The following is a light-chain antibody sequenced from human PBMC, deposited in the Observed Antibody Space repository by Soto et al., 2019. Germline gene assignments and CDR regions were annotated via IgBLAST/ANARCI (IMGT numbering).Light chain of an antibody. J-gene: IGKJ2*01. V-gene: IGKV3-20*01. Sequence: EIVLTQSPGTLSLSPGERATISCRASQSVSSSYLAWYQQKPAQAHRLLIYGASNMATGIPDRFRGSGSGTDFTLTISSLEPEDFAIYYCQQYGSSPFTFGQGTKVEIK. CDR2: GAS. CDR1: QSVSSSY. CDR3: QQYGSSPFT.